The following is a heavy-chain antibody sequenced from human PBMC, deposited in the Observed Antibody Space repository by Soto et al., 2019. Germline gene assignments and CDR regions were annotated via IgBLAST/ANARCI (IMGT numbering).Heavy chain of an antibody. J-gene: IGHJ4*02. CDR3: AKDRSYCSGGSCYKFDY. D-gene: IGHD2-15*01. CDR1: GFTFSSYA. V-gene: IGHV3-23*01. CDR2: ISGSGGST. Sequence: GGSLRLSCAASGFTFSSYAMSWVRQAPGKGLEWVSAISGSGGSTYYADSVKGRFTISRDNSKNTLYLQMNSLRAEDTAVYYCAKDRSYCSGGSCYKFDYWGQGTLVTVSS.